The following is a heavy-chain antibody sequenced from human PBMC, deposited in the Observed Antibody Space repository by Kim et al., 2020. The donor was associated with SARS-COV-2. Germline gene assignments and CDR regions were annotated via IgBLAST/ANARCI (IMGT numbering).Heavy chain of an antibody. Sequence: SETLSLTCTVSGGSISSGSHYWGWIRQPPGKGLEWIGTIYYNGGTYYNLSLRSRLTISIDTSKNQFSLKLSSVTAADTAVYYCARVGADSGPGKWFDPWG. J-gene: IGHJ5*02. CDR2: IYYNGGT. CDR1: GGSISSGSHY. D-gene: IGHD3-16*01. CDR3: ARVGADSGPGKWFDP. V-gene: IGHV4-39*07.